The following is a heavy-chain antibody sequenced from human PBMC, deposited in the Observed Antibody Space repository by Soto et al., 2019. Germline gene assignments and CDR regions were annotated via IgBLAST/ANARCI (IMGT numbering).Heavy chain of an antibody. D-gene: IGHD6-19*01. CDR3: ATNLFSSTSRGSDFDP. J-gene: IGHJ5*02. Sequence: QVQLVQSGAEMKKPGASVKISCKASGYYFTGYYMHWVRQAPGQGLEWMGWINPNSGVTNYAQRFQGRVTMTRDTSISTAYLEVKRPTPDDTAVYYCATNLFSSTSRGSDFDPWGQGTLVIVSS. V-gene: IGHV1-2*02. CDR1: GYYFTGYY. CDR2: INPNSGVT.